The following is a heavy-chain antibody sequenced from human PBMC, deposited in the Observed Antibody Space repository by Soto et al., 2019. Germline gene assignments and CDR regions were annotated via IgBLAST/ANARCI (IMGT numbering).Heavy chain of an antibody. CDR1: GGSISSSSYY. Sequence: QLQLQESGPGLVKPSETLSLTCTVSGGSISSSSYYWGWIRQPPGKGPQWIGNIHYVGSPYYNPSLKSRVTISVDTSKTRFSLRLSSVTAADTAVYYCARLGLPSYGRAAYWGQGTLVTVSS. J-gene: IGHJ1*01. CDR3: ARLGLPSYGRAAY. D-gene: IGHD4-17*01. CDR2: IHYVGSP. V-gene: IGHV4-39*01.